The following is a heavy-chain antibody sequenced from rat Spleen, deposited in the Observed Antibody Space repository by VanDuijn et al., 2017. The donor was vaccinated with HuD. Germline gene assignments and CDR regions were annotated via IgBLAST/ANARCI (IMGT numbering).Heavy chain of an antibody. CDR2: ISTDGGNT. CDR3: ARPYLYYGLLDSTYFDY. J-gene: IGHJ2*01. D-gene: IGHD1-6*01. Sequence: EVQLVESGGGLVQPGRSMKLSCAASGFTFSNYYMAWVRQGPTKGLEWVTSISTDGGNTYYRDSVKGRFTISRDNAKSTLFLQMDSLRSEDTATYYCARPYLYYGLLDSTYFDYWGQGVMVTVSS. V-gene: IGHV5-25*01. CDR1: GFTFSNYY.